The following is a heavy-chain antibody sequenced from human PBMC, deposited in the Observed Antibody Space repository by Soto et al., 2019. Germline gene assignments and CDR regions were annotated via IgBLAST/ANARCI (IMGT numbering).Heavy chain of an antibody. CDR1: GFTVSSNY. D-gene: IGHD3-10*01. V-gene: IGHV3-53*01. CDR2: IYSGGST. CDR3: ARAITMVRGVISVYYYYGMDV. Sequence: GESLKISCAASGFTVSSNYMSWVRQAPGKGLEWVSVIYSGGSTYYADSVKGRFTISRDNSKNTLYLQMNSLRAEDTAVYYCARAITMVRGVISVYYYYGMDVWGQGTTVTVSS. J-gene: IGHJ6*02.